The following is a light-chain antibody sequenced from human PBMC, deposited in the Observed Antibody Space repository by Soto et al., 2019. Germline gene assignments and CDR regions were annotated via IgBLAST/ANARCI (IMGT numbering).Light chain of an antibody. CDR3: QQRSNWPCT. Sequence: EIVLTQSPATLSLSPGARATLSCRASESVSSYLVWYQQKPGQAPRLLIYDASNRATGIPARFSGSGSGTHFTLTVRSVEPEDVAVYYCQQRSNWPCTFGPGTKVEIK. J-gene: IGKJ3*01. CDR2: DAS. V-gene: IGKV3-11*01. CDR1: ESVSSY.